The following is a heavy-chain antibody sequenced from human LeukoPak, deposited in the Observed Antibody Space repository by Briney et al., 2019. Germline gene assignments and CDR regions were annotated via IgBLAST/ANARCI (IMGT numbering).Heavy chain of an antibody. D-gene: IGHD3-10*01. CDR2: ISYDGSNK. V-gene: IGHV3-30*04. Sequence: GGSLRLSCAASGFTFSSYAMHWVRQAPGKGLEWVAVISYDGSNKYYADSVKGRFTISRDNSKNTLYLQMNSLRAEDTAVYYCARGYYGSGRPTDYWGQGTLVTVSS. CDR1: GFTFSSYA. CDR3: ARGYYGSGRPTDY. J-gene: IGHJ4*02.